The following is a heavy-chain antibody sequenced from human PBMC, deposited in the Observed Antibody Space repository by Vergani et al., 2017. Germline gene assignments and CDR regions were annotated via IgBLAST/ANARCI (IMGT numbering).Heavy chain of an antibody. J-gene: IGHJ4*02. Sequence: VQLLESGGGLVQPGGSLRLSCAASGFTFSDYYMSWIRQAPGKGLEWIGEINHSGSTNYNPSLKSRVTISVDTSKNQFSLKLSSVTAADTAVYYCARVGGYSSSWDFDYWGQGTLVTVSS. CDR3: ARVGGYSSSWDFDY. CDR1: GFTFSDYY. D-gene: IGHD6-6*01. CDR2: INHSGST. V-gene: IGHV4-34*01.